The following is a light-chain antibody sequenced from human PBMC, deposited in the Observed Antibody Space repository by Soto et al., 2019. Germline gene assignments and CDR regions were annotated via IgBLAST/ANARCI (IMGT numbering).Light chain of an antibody. CDR3: LLNYAGAYV. J-gene: IGLJ1*01. CDR2: STS. Sequence: QTVVTQEPSLTVSPGGRVTLTCASSTGAGTSAIYPNWLQQKTGHAPRALIYSTSQKHAWTPARFSGSLLGGKAALTLLGFQHEDEAEYDCLLNYAGAYVFGAGTKLTVL. CDR1: TGAGTSAIY. V-gene: IGLV7-43*01.